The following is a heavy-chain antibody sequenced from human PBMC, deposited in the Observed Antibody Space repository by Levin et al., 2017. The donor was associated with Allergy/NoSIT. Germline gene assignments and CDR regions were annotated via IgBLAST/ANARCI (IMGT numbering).Heavy chain of an antibody. V-gene: IGHV3-23*01. CDR3: AKAYGDYGDIYNWFDP. CDR2: ISRSGGST. Sequence: GGSLRLSCAASGFTFSSYVMSWVRQAPGKGLEWVSTISRSGGSTYYADSVKGRFTISRDDSKSTLYLQMNSLRADDTAVYYCAKAYGDYGDIYNWFDPWGQGTLVTVSS. J-gene: IGHJ5*02. CDR1: GFTFSSYV. D-gene: IGHD4-17*01.